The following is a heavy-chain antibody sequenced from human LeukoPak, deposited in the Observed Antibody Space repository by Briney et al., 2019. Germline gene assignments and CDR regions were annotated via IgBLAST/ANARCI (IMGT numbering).Heavy chain of an antibody. V-gene: IGHV4-39*07. CDR1: GGSISSSSYY. CDR2: IYYSGST. CDR3: ARVYYDFWSGYYYFDY. J-gene: IGHJ4*02. D-gene: IGHD3-3*01. Sequence: SETLSLTCTVSGGSISSSSYYWGWIRQPPGKGLEWLGSIYYSGSTYYNPSLKSRVTISVDTSKNQFSLKLSSVTAADTAVYYCARVYYDFWSGYYYFDYWGQGTLVTVSS.